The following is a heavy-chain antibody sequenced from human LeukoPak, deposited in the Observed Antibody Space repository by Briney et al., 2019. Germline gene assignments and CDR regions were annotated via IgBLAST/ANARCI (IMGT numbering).Heavy chain of an antibody. CDR3: ASRPSGDYPYFDY. J-gene: IGHJ4*02. Sequence: GGSLRLSCAASGFTFDDYAMHWVRQAPGKGLDWVSVIYSGGNTYYADSVKGRFTISRDNSKNTLYLQMNSLRAEDTAVYYCASRPSGDYPYFDYWGQGTLVTVSS. V-gene: IGHV3-66*01. CDR2: IYSGGNT. D-gene: IGHD4-17*01. CDR1: GFTFDDYA.